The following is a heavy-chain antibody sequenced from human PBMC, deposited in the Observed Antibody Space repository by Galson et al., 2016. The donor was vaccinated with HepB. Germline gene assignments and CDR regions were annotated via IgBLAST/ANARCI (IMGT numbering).Heavy chain of an antibody. D-gene: IGHD3-10*01. J-gene: IGHJ4*02. V-gene: IGHV3-30*02. CDR2: IWYDGSKK. CDR1: GFTCSNYG. Sequence: SLRLSCAASGFTCSNYGMHWVRQAPGKGLEWVALIWYDGSKKYYAESVKGRLTISRDNSKNTLYLQMNSLRAEDTAVYYCAKDPYYYGSGSYLYFHYWGQGTLVTVSS. CDR3: AKDPYYYGSGSYLYFHY.